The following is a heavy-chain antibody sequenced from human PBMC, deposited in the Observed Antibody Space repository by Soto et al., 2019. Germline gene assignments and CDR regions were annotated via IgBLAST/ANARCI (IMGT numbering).Heavy chain of an antibody. J-gene: IGHJ5*02. V-gene: IGHV1-3*04. CDR1: GNTFTSYL. CDR2: INTGNGNT. D-gene: IGHD2-2*01. Sequence: ASVKVSCKASGNTFTSYLMHWVRQAPGQRPEWMGWINTGNGNTKYSQKLQGRVTIARDTSASTIYMELSSLRSEDTAVYYCANARFDPWGQGTLVTVSS. CDR3: ANARFDP.